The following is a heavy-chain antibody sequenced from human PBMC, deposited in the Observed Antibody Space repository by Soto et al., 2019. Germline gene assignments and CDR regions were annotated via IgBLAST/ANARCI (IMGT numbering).Heavy chain of an antibody. CDR2: IVVGSGNT. J-gene: IGHJ6*02. CDR1: GFTFTSSA. CDR3: AAGSRDYDILTGYILEYGMDV. Sequence: ASVKVSCKASGFTFTSSAVQWVRQARGQRLEWIGWIVVGSGNTNYAQKFQERVTITRDMSTSTAYMELSSLRSEDTAVYYCAAGSRDYDILTGYILEYGMDVWGQGTTVTVSS. V-gene: IGHV1-58*01. D-gene: IGHD3-9*01.